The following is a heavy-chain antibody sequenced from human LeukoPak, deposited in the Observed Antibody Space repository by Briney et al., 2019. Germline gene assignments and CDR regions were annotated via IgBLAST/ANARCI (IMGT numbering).Heavy chain of an antibody. Sequence: PSETLSLTCTVSGGSISSYYWSWIRQPPGKGLEWIGYIYYSGSTNYNPSLKSRVTISVDTSKNQFSLKLSSVTAADTAVYYCASATGELYFDYWGQGTLVTVSS. J-gene: IGHJ4*02. V-gene: IGHV4-59*01. CDR3: ASATGELYFDY. CDR1: GGSISSYY. D-gene: IGHD1-7*01. CDR2: IYYSGST.